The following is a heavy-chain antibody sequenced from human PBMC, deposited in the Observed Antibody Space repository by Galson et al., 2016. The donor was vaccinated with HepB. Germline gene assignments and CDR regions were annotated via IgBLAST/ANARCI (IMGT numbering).Heavy chain of an antibody. Sequence: VRQAPGKGLEWVAVISYDANKIYYADSVKGRFTISRDNSKNTMFLQMSSLREEDSAVYYCTKTGSGWFSDYWGQGTLVTVSS. V-gene: IGHV3-30*18. CDR2: ISYDANKI. J-gene: IGHJ4*02. D-gene: IGHD6-19*01. CDR3: TKTGSGWFSDY.